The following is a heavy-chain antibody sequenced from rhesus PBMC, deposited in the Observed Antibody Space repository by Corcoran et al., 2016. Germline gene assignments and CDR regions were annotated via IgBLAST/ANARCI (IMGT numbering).Heavy chain of an antibody. J-gene: IGHJ4*01. Sequence: QLQLQESGPGLVKPSETLSVTCAVSGGSISSSYWSWIRQAPGKGREWIGYIYGRGRSPNHHPSRTEPAIQQVDTAKNQHTLKLSHVTPADTVVAYWTGPLRYRFDYWGRGVLVTVSS. CDR3: TGPLRYRFDY. D-gene: IGHD4-29*01. CDR1: GGSISSSY. CDR2: IYGRGRSP. V-gene: IGHV4-169*02.